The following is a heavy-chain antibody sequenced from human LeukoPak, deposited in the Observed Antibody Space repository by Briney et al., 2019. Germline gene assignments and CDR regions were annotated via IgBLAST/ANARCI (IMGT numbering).Heavy chain of an antibody. J-gene: IGHJ4*02. Sequence: PSETLSLTCTVSGGSIGNYFWSWIRQPAGKGLEWIGRIYTSGNTNYSPSLKSRVTMSVVKSKNQISLKLSSVAAADTAVYYCASGSSSWTTFDYWGQGTLVTVSS. V-gene: IGHV4-4*07. CDR2: IYTSGNT. CDR1: GGSIGNYF. D-gene: IGHD6-13*01. CDR3: ASGSSSWTTFDY.